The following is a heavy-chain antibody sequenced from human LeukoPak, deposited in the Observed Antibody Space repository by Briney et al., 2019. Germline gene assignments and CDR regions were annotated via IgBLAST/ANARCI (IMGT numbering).Heavy chain of an antibody. CDR2: ISSSSSYI. J-gene: IGHJ6*03. V-gene: IGHV3-21*01. Sequence: GGSLRLSCASSGFTFSSYSMNWVRQAPGKGLEWVSPISSSSSYIYYADSVKGRFTISRDNAKNSLYLQMNSVRAEDTAVYYCARIKRRRFYMDVWGKGTTVTVAS. CDR1: GFTFSSYS. CDR3: ARIKRRRFYMDV.